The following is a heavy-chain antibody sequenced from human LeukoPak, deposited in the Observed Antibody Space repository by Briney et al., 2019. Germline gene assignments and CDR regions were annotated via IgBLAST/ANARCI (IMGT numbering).Heavy chain of an antibody. V-gene: IGHV1-18*01. Sequence: GASVNVSCKASGYRFKTYGISWVRQAPGQGLEWMGWINAYSGNTDYTENLQDRVTMATDTSPATAFMELRSLRSDDTAVYYCVFGECSSTSCYPRRDYWGQGTLVTVSS. CDR3: VFGECSSTSCYPRRDY. CDR2: INAYSGNT. D-gene: IGHD2-2*01. J-gene: IGHJ4*02. CDR1: GYRFKTYG.